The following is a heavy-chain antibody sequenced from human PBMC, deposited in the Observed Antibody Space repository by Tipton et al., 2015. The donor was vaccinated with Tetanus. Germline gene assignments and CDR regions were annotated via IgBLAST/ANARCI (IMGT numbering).Heavy chain of an antibody. Sequence: SLRLSCEASGFTFSSFGMHWVRQAPGKGLEWVAVISYDGSTKYYADSVKGRFTISRDNSKNTLYLQMNSLRAEDTAVYYCAREDSNVVVVPAYYYYGMDVWGQGTTVTVSS. CDR3: AREDSNVVVVPAYYYYGMDV. D-gene: IGHD2-2*01. CDR1: GFTFSSFG. CDR2: ISYDGSTK. J-gene: IGHJ6*02. V-gene: IGHV3-30*03.